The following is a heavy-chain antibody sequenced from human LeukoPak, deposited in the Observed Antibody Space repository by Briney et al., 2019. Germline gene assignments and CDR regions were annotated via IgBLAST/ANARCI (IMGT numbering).Heavy chain of an antibody. Sequence: GGSLRLSCAASGFTFSIYNLNWVRQAPGKGLEWVSYISSSSTTIYYADSVRGRFTISRDNAKNSLYLQMNSLRAEDTAVYYCASPIVVATFYGMDVWGQGTTVTVSS. CDR3: ASPIVVATFYGMDV. V-gene: IGHV3-48*04. J-gene: IGHJ6*02. CDR1: GFTFSIYN. CDR2: ISSSSTTI. D-gene: IGHD2-21*01.